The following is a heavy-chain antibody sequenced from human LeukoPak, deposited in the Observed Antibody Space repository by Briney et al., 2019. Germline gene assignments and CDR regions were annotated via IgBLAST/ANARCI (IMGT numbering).Heavy chain of an antibody. Sequence: SETLSLTCAVSVASISNYYWSWIRQAPGKGLEWIGYISTSGSTNYNPPLKTRVSISLDTSNNRFSLTLNFVTAADTAVYFCASPRTSYRYTFDYWGPGALVTVSS. J-gene: IGHJ4*02. D-gene: IGHD5-18*01. CDR2: ISTSGST. V-gene: IGHV4-4*09. CDR3: ASPRTSYRYTFDY. CDR1: VASISNYY.